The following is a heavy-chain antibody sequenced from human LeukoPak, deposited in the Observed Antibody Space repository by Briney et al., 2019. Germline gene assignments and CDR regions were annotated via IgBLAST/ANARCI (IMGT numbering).Heavy chain of an antibody. J-gene: IGHJ5*02. Sequence: GGSLRLSCVASGFTLSTYGMNWVRQAPGKGLEWVSYISRSITTIYYADSVKGRFTISRDNAENSLYLQMNGLRAEDTAVYYCARDDCSASSCQKHQNWFDPWGQGTLVTVSS. CDR3: ARDDCSASSCQKHQNWFDP. V-gene: IGHV3-48*01. CDR2: ISRSITTI. D-gene: IGHD2-2*01. CDR1: GFTLSTYG.